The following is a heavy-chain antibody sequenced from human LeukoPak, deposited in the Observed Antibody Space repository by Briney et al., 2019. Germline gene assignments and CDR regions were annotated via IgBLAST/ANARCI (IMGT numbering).Heavy chain of an antibody. Sequence: ASVKVSCKASGYSFTAFYIHWVRPAPGQGLEWMGWIHPRSGETNYAYKFRGRVTTPRDTSISTTYMDLGSLGSDDTAVYYCASDGEYGTGSYYRGCFDYWGQGTLVTVSS. CDR2: IHPRSGET. J-gene: IGHJ4*02. CDR1: GYSFTAFY. D-gene: IGHD3-10*01. V-gene: IGHV1-2*02. CDR3: ASDGEYGTGSYYRGCFDY.